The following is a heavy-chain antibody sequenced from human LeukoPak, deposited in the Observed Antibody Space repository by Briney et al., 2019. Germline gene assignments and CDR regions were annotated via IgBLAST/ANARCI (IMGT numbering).Heavy chain of an antibody. J-gene: IGHJ4*02. D-gene: IGHD5-18*01. CDR1: GGSFSGYY. Sequence: SETLSLTCAVYGGSFSGYYWSWIRQPPGKGLEWIGEIDHSGSTNYHPSLKSRVTISVDTSKNQFSLKLSSVTAADTAVYYCARWLWLRRAIFDYWGQGTLVTVSS. CDR2: IDHSGST. V-gene: IGHV4-34*01. CDR3: ARWLWLRRAIFDY.